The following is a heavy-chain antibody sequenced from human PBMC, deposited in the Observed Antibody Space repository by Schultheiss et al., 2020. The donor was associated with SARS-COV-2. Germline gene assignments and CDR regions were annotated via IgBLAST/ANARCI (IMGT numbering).Heavy chain of an antibody. J-gene: IGHJ4*02. V-gene: IGHV3-33*08. Sequence: GESLKISCAASGFTFSSYVMRWVRQAPGKGLEWVAVIWYDGSNKYYADSVKGRFTISRDNSKNTLYLQMNSLRAEDTAVYYCARGLRSGYRTVDYWGQGTLVTVSS. CDR1: GFTFSSYV. CDR3: ARGLRSGYRTVDY. CDR2: IWYDGSNK. D-gene: IGHD3-3*01.